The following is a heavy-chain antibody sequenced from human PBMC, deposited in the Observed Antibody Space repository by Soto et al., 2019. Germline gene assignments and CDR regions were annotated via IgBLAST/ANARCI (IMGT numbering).Heavy chain of an antibody. CDR1: GFTFSSYP. J-gene: IGHJ4*02. CDR3: VRGTNGWRGMDY. CDR2: ITEDGSGT. V-gene: IGHV3-74*01. D-gene: IGHD2-8*01. Sequence: GSLRLSCATSGFTFSSYPIHWVRQAPGKGPVWVSRITEDGSGTTYADSVKGRFTVTRDNAKNTMYLQMSGLGAEDTAVYHCVRGTNGWRGMDYWGQGTLVTAPQ.